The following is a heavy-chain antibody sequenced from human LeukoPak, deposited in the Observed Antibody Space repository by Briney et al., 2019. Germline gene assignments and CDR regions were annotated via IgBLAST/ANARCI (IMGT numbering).Heavy chain of an antibody. J-gene: IGHJ6*03. D-gene: IGHD2-2*02. CDR3: ARDLYPPHRNYYYYYMDV. V-gene: IGHV4-34*01. Sequence: SETLSLTCAVYGGSFSGYYWSWIRQPPGKGLEWIGEINHSGSTNYNPSPKSRVTISVDTSKNQFSLKLSSVTAADTAVYYCARDLYPPHRNYYYYYMDVWGKGTTVTVSS. CDR2: INHSGST. CDR1: GGSFSGYY.